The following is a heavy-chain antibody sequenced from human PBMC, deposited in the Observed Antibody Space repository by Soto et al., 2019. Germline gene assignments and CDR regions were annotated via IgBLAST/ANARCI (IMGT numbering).Heavy chain of an antibody. CDR1: GGSVSSGSYY. CDR3: AREGGSGIDWFDP. D-gene: IGHD3-10*01. J-gene: IGHJ5*02. V-gene: IGHV4-61*01. CDR2: IYYSGST. Sequence: SETLSLTCTVSGGSVSSGSYYWGWIRQPPGKGLEWIGYIYYSGSTNYNPSLKSRVTISVDTSKNQFSLKLSSVTAADTAVYYCAREGGSGIDWFDPWGQGTLVTVSS.